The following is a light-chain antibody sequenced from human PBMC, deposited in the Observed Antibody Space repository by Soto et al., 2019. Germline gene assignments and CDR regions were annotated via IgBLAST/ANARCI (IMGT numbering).Light chain of an antibody. CDR3: LSYSASNSYV. V-gene: IGLV2-14*01. CDR2: DVS. Sequence: QSALTQPASVSGSPGQSITISCTGTSSDVGGYNYVSWYQQHPGKAPKVMIYDVSNRPSGVSNRFSGSKSGNTASLTISGLQAEDEADYHCLSYSASNSYVFGSGTKLTVL. CDR1: SSDVGGYNY. J-gene: IGLJ1*01.